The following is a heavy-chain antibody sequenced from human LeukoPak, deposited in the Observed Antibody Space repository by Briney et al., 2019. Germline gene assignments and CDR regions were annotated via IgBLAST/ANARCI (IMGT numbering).Heavy chain of an antibody. CDR2: VSGSGGST. D-gene: IGHD3-10*01. CDR1: GFTFTSYA. Sequence: PGGSLRLSCAASGFTFTSYAMSWARQAPGKGLEWVSVVSGSGGSTYYADSVKGRFTISRDNSKNTLYLQMNSLRAEDTAVYYCAKDHGSGRPSYNWFDPWGQGTLVTVSS. V-gene: IGHV3-23*01. J-gene: IGHJ5*02. CDR3: AKDHGSGRPSYNWFDP.